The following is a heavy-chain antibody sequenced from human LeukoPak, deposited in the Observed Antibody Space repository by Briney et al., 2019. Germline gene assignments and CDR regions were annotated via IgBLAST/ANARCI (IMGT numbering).Heavy chain of an antibody. D-gene: IGHD1-26*01. CDR1: GGSISSTYW. Sequence: PSQTLSLTCAVSGGSISSTYWWSWVRQSPGKGLEWIAEIYHNDGTNYNPSLESRVTISIDKSKNQFYLKVSSVTAADTAVYYWASPSRGAVSFFQHGGQGTLVTVSS. V-gene: IGHV4-4*02. CDR2: IYHNDGT. J-gene: IGHJ1*01. CDR3: ASPSRGAVSFFQH.